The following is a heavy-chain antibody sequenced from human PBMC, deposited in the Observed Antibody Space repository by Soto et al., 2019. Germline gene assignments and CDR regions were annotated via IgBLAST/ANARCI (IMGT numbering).Heavy chain of an antibody. J-gene: IGHJ5*02. CDR3: ASSLYEVYNWFDP. D-gene: IGHD3-3*01. V-gene: IGHV3-23*01. Sequence: EVQLLESGGGLVQPGGSVRLSCAASGFTFSSYAMSWVRQAPGKGLEWVSAISGSGGSTYYADSVKGRFTISRDNSKNTLYLQMNSLRAEDTAVSYCASSLYEVYNWFDPWGQGTLVTVSS. CDR2: ISGSGGST. CDR1: GFTFSSYA.